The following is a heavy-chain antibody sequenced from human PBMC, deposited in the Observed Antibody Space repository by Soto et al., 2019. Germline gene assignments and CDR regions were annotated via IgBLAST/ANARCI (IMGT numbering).Heavy chain of an antibody. CDR2: IYYGGSS. CDR1: GVSISSSSYY. Sequence: QLQLQESGPGLVKPSETLSLTCTVSGVSISSSSYYWGWFRQPPGKGLEWIGTIYYGGSSYSNPSLKSRVTSSRDTSKNQFSLTLTSVTAADTAVYYCARHGSYWGQGTLVTVSS. V-gene: IGHV4-39*01. J-gene: IGHJ4*02. CDR3: ARHGSY.